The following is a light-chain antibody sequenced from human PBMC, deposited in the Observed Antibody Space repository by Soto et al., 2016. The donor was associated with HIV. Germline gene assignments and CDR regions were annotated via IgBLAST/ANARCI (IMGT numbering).Light chain of an antibody. Sequence: DIQLTQSPTFLSASVGDRVTITCRASQGISTYLAWYQQKPGKAPKLLIYAASTLHSGVPSRFSGSGSGTEFTLTISSLQPEDFATYYCQQLNSYPRTFGQGTKVESK. CDR3: QQLNSYPRT. CDR1: QGISTY. V-gene: IGKV1-9*01. CDR2: AAS. J-gene: IGKJ1*01.